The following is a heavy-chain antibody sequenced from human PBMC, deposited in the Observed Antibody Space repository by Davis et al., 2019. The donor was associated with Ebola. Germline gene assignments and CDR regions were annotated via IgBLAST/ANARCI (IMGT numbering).Heavy chain of an antibody. CDR3: ARDKAARNSDYYYYYGMDV. CDR2: ISYDGSNK. D-gene: IGHD6-6*01. Sequence: PGGSLRLSCAASGFTFSSYAMHWVRHAPGKVLEWVAVISYDGSNKYYADSVKGRFTISRDNSKNTLYLQMNSLRAEDTAVYYCARDKAARNSDYYYYYGMDVWGQGTTVTVSS. CDR1: GFTFSSYA. J-gene: IGHJ6*02. V-gene: IGHV3-30-3*01.